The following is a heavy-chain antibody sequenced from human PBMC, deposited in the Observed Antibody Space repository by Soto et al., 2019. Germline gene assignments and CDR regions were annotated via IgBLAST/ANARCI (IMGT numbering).Heavy chain of an antibody. CDR1: GFTFSTYS. J-gene: IGHJ6*02. V-gene: IGHV3-21*01. CDR2: ISSSSSYI. D-gene: IGHD3-22*01. CDR3: ARYDSSGYYWPYYYYGMDV. Sequence: GSLRLSCAASGFTFSTYSMNWVRQAPGKGLEWVSSISSSSSYIYYADSVKGRSTISRDNAKNSLYLQMNSLRAEDTAVYYCARYDSSGYYWPYYYYGMDVWGQGTTVTVSS.